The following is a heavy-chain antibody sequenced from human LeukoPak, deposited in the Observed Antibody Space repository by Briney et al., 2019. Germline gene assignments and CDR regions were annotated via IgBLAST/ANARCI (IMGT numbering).Heavy chain of an antibody. Sequence: SETLSLTCTVSGGSISSGGYYWSWIRQHPGKGLEWIGYIYYSGSTYYNPSLKSRVTISVDTSKSQFSLRLNSVTAADTAVYYCARARQVVRYGMDVWGQGTTVTVSS. CDR1: GGSISSGGYY. D-gene: IGHD2-15*01. CDR2: IYYSGST. V-gene: IGHV4-31*03. CDR3: ARARQVVRYGMDV. J-gene: IGHJ6*02.